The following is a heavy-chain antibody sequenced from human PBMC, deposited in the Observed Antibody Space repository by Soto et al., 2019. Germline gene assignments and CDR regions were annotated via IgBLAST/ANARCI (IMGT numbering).Heavy chain of an antibody. CDR2: ISVSGGNT. V-gene: IGHV3-23*01. CDR3: AKDPHGDYGDYFGD. Sequence: EVQLLESGGGLVQPGGSLRLSCAASGFTFSSYAMTWVHQAPGKGLEWVSTISVSGGNTNYADSVKGRFTISRDNSRNTLYLQMNSLRAEDTAVYYCAKDPHGDYGDYFGDWGQGTLVAVSS. J-gene: IGHJ4*02. D-gene: IGHD4-17*01. CDR1: GFTFSSYA.